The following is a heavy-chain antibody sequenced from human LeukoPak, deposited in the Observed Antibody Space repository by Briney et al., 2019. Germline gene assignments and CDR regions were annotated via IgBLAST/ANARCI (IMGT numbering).Heavy chain of an antibody. V-gene: IGHV3-15*01. D-gene: IGHD2-2*01. J-gene: IGHJ4*02. CDR1: GFTFSNAW. CDR2: IKSKTDGGTT. Sequence: GGSLRLSCAASGFTFSNAWMSWVRQAPGKGLEWVGRIKSKTDGGTTDYAAPVKGRFTISRDDSKNTLYLQMNSLKTEDTAVYYCTTGGGYCSSTSCYPWSRWVTFDYWGQGTLVTVSS. CDR3: TTGGGYCSSTSCYPWSRWVTFDY.